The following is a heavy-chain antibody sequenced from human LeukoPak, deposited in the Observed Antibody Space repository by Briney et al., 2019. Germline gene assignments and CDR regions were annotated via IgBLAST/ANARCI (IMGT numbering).Heavy chain of an antibody. J-gene: IGHJ4*02. CDR3: ARGENLGALYFDY. CDR2: IIPILGIA. V-gene: IGHV1-69*04. Sequence: GASVKVSCKASGGTFSSYAISWVRQAPGQGLEWMGRIIPILGIANYAQKFQGRVTITADKSTSTAYMELSSLRSEDTAVYYCARGENLGALYFDYWGQGTLVTVSS. CDR1: GGTFSSYA. D-gene: IGHD1-26*01.